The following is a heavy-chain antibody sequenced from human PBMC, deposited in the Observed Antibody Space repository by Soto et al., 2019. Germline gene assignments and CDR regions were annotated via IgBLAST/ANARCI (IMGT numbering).Heavy chain of an antibody. J-gene: IGHJ4*02. V-gene: IGHV3-23*01. CDR1: GFTFSTYV. CDR2: IIGSGTST. CDR3: ARAYEGDYLDY. Sequence: GGSLRLSCAASGFTFSTYVMSWVRQAPGKGLEWVSTIIGSGTSTYYADFVKGRFTISRDNSRNTLYLQLNSLRAEDTAVYYCARAYEGDYLDYWGQGTLVTVSS. D-gene: IGHD3-16*01.